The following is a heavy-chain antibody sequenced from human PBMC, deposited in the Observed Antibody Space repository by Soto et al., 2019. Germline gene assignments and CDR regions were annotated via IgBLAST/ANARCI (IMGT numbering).Heavy chain of an antibody. CDR3: AMVDVYVTPSPQDV. J-gene: IGHJ6*02. CDR1: GYSFTRYG. D-gene: IGHD3-16*01. Sequence: QVQLVQSRAEVKNPGASVKVSCKASGYSFTRYGIAWARQAPGQGLEWMGWINTYNGNTNYAQNLQGRVTLTTDTXXSKAYMELTSLRSNDTAIYYCAMVDVYVTPSPQDVWGQGTTVIVSS. V-gene: IGHV1-18*01. CDR2: INTYNGNT.